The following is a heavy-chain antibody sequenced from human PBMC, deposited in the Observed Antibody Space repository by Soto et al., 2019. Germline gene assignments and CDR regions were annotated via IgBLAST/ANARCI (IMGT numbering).Heavy chain of an antibody. CDR1: GFTFSSYW. V-gene: IGHV3-7*01. CDR2: IKQDGSEK. Sequence: GGSLRLSCAASGFTFSSYWMSWVRQAPGKGLEWVANIKQDGSEKYYVDSVKGRFTISRDNAKNSLYLQMNSLRGEDTAVYYCAKDPNSSGWYGYYYYYYMDVWGKGTTVTVSS. CDR3: AKDPNSSGWYGYYYYYYMDV. J-gene: IGHJ6*03. D-gene: IGHD6-19*01.